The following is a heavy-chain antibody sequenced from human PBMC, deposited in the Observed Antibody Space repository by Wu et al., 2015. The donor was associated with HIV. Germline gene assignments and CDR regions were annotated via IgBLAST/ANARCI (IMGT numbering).Heavy chain of an antibody. CDR2: IIPILGTT. CDR3: ARDGYYDSRAFDI. CDR1: GGTFGNHG. V-gene: IGHV1-69*06. D-gene: IGHD3-22*01. Sequence: LVQSGAEVKKPGSSVKVTCKASGGTFGNHGLSWVRQAPEQGLEWIGGIIPILGTTNYAQRFQGRVTLTADTYTNTASMELSSLRSEDTAIYYCARDGYYDSRAFDIWGQRYNGHRLF. J-gene: IGHJ3*02.